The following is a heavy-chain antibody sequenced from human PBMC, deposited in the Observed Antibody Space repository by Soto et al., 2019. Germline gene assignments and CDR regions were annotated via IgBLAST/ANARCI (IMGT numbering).Heavy chain of an antibody. CDR1: GGSVSSGSYF. Sequence: QVQLQESGPGLVKPSETLSLTCTVSGGSVSSGSYFWSWIRQPPGKGLEWIGYIDYSGRTNYNPSLMSRVTLSVDTSRSECSRRLSSVTAADTAVYYCASYSSSWYDVSFWGPGTLVTVSS. CDR3: ASYSSSWYDVSF. D-gene: IGHD6-13*01. CDR2: IDYSGRT. J-gene: IGHJ4*02. V-gene: IGHV4-61*01.